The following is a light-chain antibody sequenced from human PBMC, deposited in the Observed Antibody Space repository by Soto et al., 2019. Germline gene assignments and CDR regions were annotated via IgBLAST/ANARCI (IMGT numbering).Light chain of an antibody. V-gene: IGKV1-39*01. J-gene: IGKJ1*01. CDR1: QSVRSY. Sequence: DIQMTQSPSSLSASVSERVTITCRASQSVRSYLNWYQQKPGKAPKLLIYAASSLQSGVQSRFSGSGSGTDFTLTIRSLQPEDFATYYCQQSYSTSWTFGQGTKVDIK. CDR3: QQSYSTSWT. CDR2: AAS.